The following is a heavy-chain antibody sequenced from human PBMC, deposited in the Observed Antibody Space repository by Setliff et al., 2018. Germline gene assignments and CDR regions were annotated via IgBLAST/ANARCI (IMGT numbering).Heavy chain of an antibody. V-gene: IGHV3-23*01. J-gene: IGHJ1*01. CDR3: AKYTEYYYYRSGYHHISEYFQH. CDR1: GFTFSNSA. CDR2: ISGSGGST. Sequence: GGSLRLSCAASGFTFSNSAMSWVRQAPGKGLEWVSGISGSGGSTFDADSVKGRFTISRHNSNNTLFLQMNSLRAEDTAVYYCAKYTEYYYYRSGYHHISEYFQHWGQGTLVTVSS. D-gene: IGHD3-22*01.